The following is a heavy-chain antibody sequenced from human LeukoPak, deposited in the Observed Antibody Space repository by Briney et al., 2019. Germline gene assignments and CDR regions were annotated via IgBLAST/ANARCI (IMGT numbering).Heavy chain of an antibody. CDR2: ISAYNGNT. V-gene: IGHV1-18*01. CDR1: GYTFTSYG. Sequence: ASVKVSCKASGYTFTSYGISWVRQAPGQGLEWMGWISAYNGNTNYAQKLQGRVTMTTDTSTSTAYMELRSLRSDDTAVYYCARGATGYYYDSSGYSSFDYWGQGTLVTVSS. CDR3: ARGATGYYYDSSGYSSFDY. D-gene: IGHD3-22*01. J-gene: IGHJ4*02.